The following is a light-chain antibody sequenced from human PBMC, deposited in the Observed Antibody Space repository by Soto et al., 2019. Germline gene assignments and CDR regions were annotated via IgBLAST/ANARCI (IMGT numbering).Light chain of an antibody. CDR2: GAS. Sequence: EILMTQSPATLSVSPGERATLSFRASQSVRSNFAWYQQKPGQAPRLLIYGASTRATGIPARFSGSGSGTEFTLTISSLQSEDFAVYYCQQYNNWPAITFGQGTRLEIK. CDR1: QSVRSN. V-gene: IGKV3D-15*01. CDR3: QQYNNWPAIT. J-gene: IGKJ5*01.